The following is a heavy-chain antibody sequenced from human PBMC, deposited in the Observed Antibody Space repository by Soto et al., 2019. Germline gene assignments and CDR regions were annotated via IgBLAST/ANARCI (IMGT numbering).Heavy chain of an antibody. CDR1: GGTFSSYA. CDR3: ARTTTPGPKHYYGMDV. D-gene: IGHD4-17*01. CDR2: IIPIFGTA. Sequence: QVQLVQSGAEVKKPGSSVKVSCKASGGTFSSYAISWVRQAPGQGLEWMGGIIPIFGTANYAQKFQGRVTITAEESTSTAYMELSSLRSEDTAVYYCARTTTPGPKHYYGMDVWGQGTTVTVSS. V-gene: IGHV1-69*01. J-gene: IGHJ6*02.